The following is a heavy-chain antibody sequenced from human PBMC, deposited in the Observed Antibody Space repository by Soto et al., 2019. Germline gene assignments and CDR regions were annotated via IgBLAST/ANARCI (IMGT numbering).Heavy chain of an antibody. CDR2: ISDYNGNK. J-gene: IGHJ6*02. D-gene: IGHD4-17*01. Sequence: QVQLVQSGAEVKKPGASVKVSCKASGYTFTSYGISWVRQAPGQGLEWMGWISDYNGNKNYAQKLQGRVTMTTDTSTSIAYMELRSLRSDVTAVYYCAREVYGDYVGSYGMYVWGQGTTVTVSS. CDR1: GYTFTSYG. V-gene: IGHV1-18*01. CDR3: AREVYGDYVGSYGMYV.